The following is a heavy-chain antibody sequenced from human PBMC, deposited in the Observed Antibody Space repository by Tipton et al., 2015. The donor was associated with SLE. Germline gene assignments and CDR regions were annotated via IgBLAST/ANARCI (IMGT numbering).Heavy chain of an antibody. V-gene: IGHV4-61*02. J-gene: IGHJ6*03. Sequence: LRLSCTVSGGSISTSSYYWSWIRQPAGKGLEWIGRIYTRGSTNYNPSLKSRVTISVDTSKNEFSLKLSSVTAADTAVYYCARDELAYYYYYMGVWGKGTTVTVSS. CDR2: IYTRGST. CDR3: ARDELAYYYYYMGV. CDR1: GGSISTSSYY. D-gene: IGHD1-26*01.